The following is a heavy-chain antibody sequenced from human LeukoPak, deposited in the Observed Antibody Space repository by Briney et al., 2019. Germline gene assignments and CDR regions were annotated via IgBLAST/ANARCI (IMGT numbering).Heavy chain of an antibody. V-gene: IGHV1-69*13. CDR3: AAGGGYSYGYDYYFDY. D-gene: IGHD5-18*01. CDR2: IIPIFGTT. Sequence: GASVKVSCKASGGTFNNYAMSWVRQAPGQGLEWMGGIIPIFGTTNYAQKFQGRVTITADESTSTAYMELSSLRSEDTAVYYCAAGGGYSYGYDYYFDYWGQGTLVTVSS. CDR1: GGTFNNYA. J-gene: IGHJ4*02.